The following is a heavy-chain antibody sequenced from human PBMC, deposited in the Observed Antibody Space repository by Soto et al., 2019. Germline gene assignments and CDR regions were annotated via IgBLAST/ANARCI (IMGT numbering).Heavy chain of an antibody. V-gene: IGHV3-33*01. CDR1: GFTFSSYG. CDR2: IWYDGSNK. J-gene: IGHJ4*02. D-gene: IGHD3-9*01. CDR3: ARAFVILTGYSHFDY. Sequence: GGSLRLSCAASGFTFSSYGMHWVRQAPGKGLEWVAVIWYDGSNKYYADSVKGRFTISRDNSKNTLYLQMNSLRAEDTAVYYFARAFVILTGYSHFDYWGQGTRVTVSS.